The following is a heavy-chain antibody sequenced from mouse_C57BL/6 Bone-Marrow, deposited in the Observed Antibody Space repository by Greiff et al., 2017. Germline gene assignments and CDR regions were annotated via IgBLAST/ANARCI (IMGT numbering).Heavy chain of an antibody. D-gene: IGHD1-1*01. J-gene: IGHJ1*03. CDR1: GYTFTSYW. Sequence: VQLQQPVAELVKPGASVKLSCTASGYTFTSYWMQWVKQRPGQGLEWIGEIDPSDSYTNYNQKFKGKATLTVDTSSSTAYLQLSSLTSEDAAVYYCASDYGSSYWYVDVWGTGTTVTVSA. CDR2: IDPSDSYT. V-gene: IGHV1-50*01. CDR3: ASDYGSSYWYVDV.